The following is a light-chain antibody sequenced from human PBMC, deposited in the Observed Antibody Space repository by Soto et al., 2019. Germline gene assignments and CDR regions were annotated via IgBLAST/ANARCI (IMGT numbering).Light chain of an antibody. Sequence: AIRMTQSPSSFSASTGDRVTITCRASQGISSYLAWYQQKPGKAPKLLIYAASTLQGGVPSRFSGSGSGTDFTLTISGLQSEDFATYYCQQYYSYPYTFGQGTKLEIK. CDR2: AAS. V-gene: IGKV1-8*01. J-gene: IGKJ2*01. CDR3: QQYYSYPYT. CDR1: QGISSY.